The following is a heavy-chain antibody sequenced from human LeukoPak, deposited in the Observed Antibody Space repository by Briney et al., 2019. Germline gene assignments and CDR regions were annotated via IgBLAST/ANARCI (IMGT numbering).Heavy chain of an antibody. J-gene: IGHJ6*03. CDR1: GFSVSDNY. CDR2: IYVGGAT. CDR3: MSRQVLSVSSNNYYVDV. V-gene: IGHV3-53*01. Sequence: GGSLRLSCAASGFSVSDNYINWVRQAPGKGLEWVSNIYVGGATYYADSVRGRFTISRDNSENRVYLQMDSLRAEDTAVYHCMSRQVLSVSSNNYYVDVWGKGTTVIVSS. D-gene: IGHD4-11*01.